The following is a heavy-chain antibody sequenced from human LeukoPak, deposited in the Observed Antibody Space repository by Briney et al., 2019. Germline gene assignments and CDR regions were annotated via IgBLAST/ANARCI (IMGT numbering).Heavy chain of an antibody. J-gene: IGHJ4*02. CDR2: FDPENAEI. CDR1: GNTLRELP. V-gene: IGHV1-24*01. D-gene: IGHD3-3*01. CDR3: ATRGSDFWSGFDY. Sequence: ASVMVSCKLSGNTLRELPIQWVRQAGGKGLEWMAGFDPENAEIVYAQNFQGRVTMTEDTSTNTAYMELTSLTSDDTALYYCATRGSDFWSGFDYWGQGTQVTVSS.